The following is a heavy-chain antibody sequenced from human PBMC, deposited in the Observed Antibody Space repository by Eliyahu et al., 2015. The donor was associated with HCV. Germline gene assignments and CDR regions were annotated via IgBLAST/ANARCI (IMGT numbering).Heavy chain of an antibody. CDR1: GASVTNYNLQ. J-gene: IGHJ4*02. CDR2: IFYSGST. CDR3: ARPDRY. V-gene: IGHV4-39*01. Sequence: QLQLQESGPGLVKPSETLSLTCTXSGASVTNYNLQWAWIRQPPGKGXEWIGAIFYSGSTYFNPSLKSRVTISVDTSKNQFYLRLSSVTAADTAVYXCARPDRYWGRGXLVTVSS.